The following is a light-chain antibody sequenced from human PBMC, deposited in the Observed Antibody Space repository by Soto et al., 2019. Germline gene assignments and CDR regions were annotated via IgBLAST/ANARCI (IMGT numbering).Light chain of an antibody. J-gene: IGKJ1*01. V-gene: IGKV1-5*03. CDR1: QSISSW. CDR2: KAS. Sequence: DIQMTQSPSTLSASVGDRVTITCRASQSISSWLAWYQQKPGEAPKLLIYKASSLESGVPSRISGSESGTEFTLTISALQPDDCATYYCQQFETCAPGTFGQGTKVEIK. CDR3: QQFETCAPGT.